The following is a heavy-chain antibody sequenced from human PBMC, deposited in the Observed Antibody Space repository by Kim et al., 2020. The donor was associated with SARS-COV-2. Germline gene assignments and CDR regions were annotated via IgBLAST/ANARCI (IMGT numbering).Heavy chain of an antibody. CDR2: ISSSSSYT. J-gene: IGHJ4*02. D-gene: IGHD4-17*01. CDR3: AGDTAVYGGNSRGDY. CDR1: GFTFSDYY. V-gene: IGHV3-11*05. Sequence: GGSLRLSCAASGFTFSDYYMSWIRQAPGKGLEWVSYISSSSSYTNYADSVKGRFTISRDNAKNSLYLQMNSLRAEDTAVYYCAGDTAVYGGNSRGDYWGQGTLVTVSS.